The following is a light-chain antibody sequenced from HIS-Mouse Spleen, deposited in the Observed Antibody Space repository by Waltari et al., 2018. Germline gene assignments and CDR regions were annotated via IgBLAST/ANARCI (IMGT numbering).Light chain of an antibody. CDR1: SSDVGSYNL. CDR2: EGS. CDR3: CSYAGSSTFGV. Sequence: PASVSGSPGQSITISCTGTSSDVGSYNLVSWYQQHPGKAPKLMFYEGSKRPSGVSNRFSGSKSGNTASLTISGLQAEDEADYYCCSYAGSSTFGVFGGGTKLTVL. V-gene: IGLV2-23*03. J-gene: IGLJ3*02.